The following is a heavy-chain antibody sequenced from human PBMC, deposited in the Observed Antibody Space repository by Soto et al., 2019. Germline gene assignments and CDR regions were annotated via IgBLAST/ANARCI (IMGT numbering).Heavy chain of an antibody. J-gene: IGHJ3*02. V-gene: IGHV1-69*13. D-gene: IGHD4-17*01. CDR3: ARGDLYGRLGAFDI. CDR2: IIPIFGTA. CDR1: GGTFSSYA. Sequence: ASVKVSCKASGGTFSSYAISWVRQAPGQGLEWMGGIIPIFGTANYAQKFQGRVTITADESTSTAYMELSSLRAEDTAVYYCARGDLYGRLGAFDIWGQGTMVTVSS.